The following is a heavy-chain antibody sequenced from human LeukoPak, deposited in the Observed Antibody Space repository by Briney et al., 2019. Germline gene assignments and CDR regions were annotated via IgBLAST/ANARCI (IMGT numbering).Heavy chain of an antibody. V-gene: IGHV3-13*01. CDR2: VSAGHHA. CDR1: GFTLGGHD. Sequence: GGSRRLSCTASGFTLGGHDMHWVRQTTGDGLEWVAAVSAGHHAFYAGSVKGRFTVSREDAKNSLYLQMNSLRAGDTAVYYCVREARGYHYTYFDYWGQGSLVTVSS. D-gene: IGHD5-18*01. J-gene: IGHJ4*02. CDR3: VREARGYHYTYFDY.